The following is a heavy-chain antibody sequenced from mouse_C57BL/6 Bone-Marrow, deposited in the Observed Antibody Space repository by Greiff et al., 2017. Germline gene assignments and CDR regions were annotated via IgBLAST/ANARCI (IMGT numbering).Heavy chain of an antibody. CDR2: IHPNSGST. V-gene: IGHV1-64*01. Sequence: QVQLQQPGAELVKPGASVKLSCKASGYTFTSYWMHWVKQRPGHGLEWLGMIHPNSGSTNYNEKFKSKATLTVDKSSSTAYMQLSSLTSEDSAVYYCARKGYYLFAYWGQGTLVTVSA. CDR1: GYTFTSYW. CDR3: ARKGYYLFAY. J-gene: IGHJ3*01. D-gene: IGHD2-12*01.